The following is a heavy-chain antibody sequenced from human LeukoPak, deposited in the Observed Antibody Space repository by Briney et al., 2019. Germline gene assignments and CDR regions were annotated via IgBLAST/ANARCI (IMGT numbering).Heavy chain of an antibody. D-gene: IGHD3-10*01. Sequence: GASVKVSCKASGYTFTGYYMHWVRQAPGQGLEWMGWINPNSGGTNYAQKFRGRVTMTRDTSISTAYMELSRLRSDDTAVYYCARGGVRITMVRREPAYGMDVWGQGTTVTVSS. CDR1: GYTFTGYY. J-gene: IGHJ6*02. CDR3: ARGGVRITMVRREPAYGMDV. V-gene: IGHV1-2*02. CDR2: INPNSGGT.